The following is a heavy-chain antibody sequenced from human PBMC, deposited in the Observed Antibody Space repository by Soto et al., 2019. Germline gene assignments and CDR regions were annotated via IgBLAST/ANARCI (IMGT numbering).Heavy chain of an antibody. V-gene: IGHV4-59*12. J-gene: IGHJ6*02. D-gene: IGHD2-2*01. CDR2: IYYSGST. Sequence: SETLSLTCTVSGGSISSYYWSWIRQPPGKGLEWIGYIYYSGSTYYNPSLKSRVTISVDTSKNQFSLKLSSVTAADTAVYYCARDPLVVEGPSMDVWGQGTTVTVSS. CDR3: ARDPLVVEGPSMDV. CDR1: GGSISSYY.